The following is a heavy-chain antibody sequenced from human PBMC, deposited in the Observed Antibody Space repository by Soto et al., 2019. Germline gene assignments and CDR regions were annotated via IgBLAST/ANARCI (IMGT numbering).Heavy chain of an antibody. CDR2: IYSSGNT. J-gene: IGHJ5*02. V-gene: IGHV4-4*07. CDR1: GGTISGYY. Sequence: LSLTCSVSGGTISGYYWTWIRQPAGKGLEWIGRIYSSGNTKYNPSLQSRVTMSLDTSNNQFSLRLTSVTAADTAVYYCARGQRFSDWFDPWGQGTLVTVS. D-gene: IGHD3-3*01. CDR3: ARGQRFSDWFDP.